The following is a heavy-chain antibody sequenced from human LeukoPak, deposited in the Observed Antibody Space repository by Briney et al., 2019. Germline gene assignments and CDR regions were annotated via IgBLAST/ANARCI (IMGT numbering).Heavy chain of an antibody. CDR1: GFSFSDYY. V-gene: IGHV3-11*01. D-gene: IGHD3-16*01. CDR2: ISGSGSTI. Sequence: GGSLRLSCAASGFSFSDYYMSWIRQAPGKGLEWVSYISGSGSTIYYADSVKGRFTISRDNAKNSLYLQINSLRVEDTAVYFCVGAGYYGMDVRGQGTTVTVSS. CDR3: VGAGYYGMDV. J-gene: IGHJ6*02.